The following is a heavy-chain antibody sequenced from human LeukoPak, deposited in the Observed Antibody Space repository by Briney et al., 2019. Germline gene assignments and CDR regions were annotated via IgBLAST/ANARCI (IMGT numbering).Heavy chain of an antibody. CDR3: ARAWAYYYGSGSGKTNWFDP. V-gene: IGHV4-38-2*02. CDR2: IYHSGST. D-gene: IGHD3-10*01. Sequence: SETLSLTCSVSGYSISSGYYWGWIRQPPGKGLEWIGSIYHSGSTYYNPSLKSRVTISVDTSKNQFSLKLSSVTAADTAVYYCARAWAYYYGSGSGKTNWFDPWGQGTLVTVSS. J-gene: IGHJ5*02. CDR1: GYSISSGYY.